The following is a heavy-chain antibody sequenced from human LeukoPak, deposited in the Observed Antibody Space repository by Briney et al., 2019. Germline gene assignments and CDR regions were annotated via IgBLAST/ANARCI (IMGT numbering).Heavy chain of an antibody. D-gene: IGHD2-8*01. V-gene: IGHV4-59*12. Sequence: TSETLSLTCTVSGGSISSYYWSWIRQPPGKGLEWIGYIYYSGSTNYNPSLKSRVTISVDTSKNQFSLKLSSVTAADTAVYYCARGHSIQCTNGVCYTYFDYWGQGTLVTVSS. CDR1: GGSISSYY. J-gene: IGHJ4*02. CDR3: ARGHSIQCTNGVCYTYFDY. CDR2: IYYSGST.